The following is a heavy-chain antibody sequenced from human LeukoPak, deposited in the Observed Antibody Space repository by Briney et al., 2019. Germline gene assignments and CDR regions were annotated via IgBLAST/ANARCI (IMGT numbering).Heavy chain of an antibody. D-gene: IGHD3-16*01. CDR1: GYTFTSYD. CDR3: ARAAGGTRNYYMDV. J-gene: IGHJ6*03. V-gene: IGHV1-8*01. CDR2: MNPNSGNT. Sequence: ASVKVSCKASGYTFTSYDINWVRQATGQGLEWMGWMNPNSGNTGYAQKFQGRVTIIRNTSISTAYMELSSLRSEDTAVYYCARAAGGTRNYYMDVWGEGTTVTVSS.